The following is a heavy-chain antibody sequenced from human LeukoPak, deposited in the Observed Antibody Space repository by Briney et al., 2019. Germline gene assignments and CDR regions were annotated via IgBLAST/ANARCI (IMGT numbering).Heavy chain of an antibody. CDR1: GFTFGDYA. CDR2: IRSKAYGGTT. D-gene: IGHD2-15*01. J-gene: IGHJ4*02. CDR3: TRADGVVVVVAATY. Sequence: GGSLRLSCTASGFTFGDYAMSWFRQAPGKGLEWVGFIRSKAYGGTTEYAASVKGRFTISRDDSKSIAYLQMNSLKTEDTAVYYCTRADGVVVVVAATYWAQGTLVTVSS. V-gene: IGHV3-49*03.